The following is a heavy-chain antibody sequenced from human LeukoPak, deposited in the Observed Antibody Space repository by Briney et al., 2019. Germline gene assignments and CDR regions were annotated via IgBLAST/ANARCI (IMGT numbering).Heavy chain of an antibody. D-gene: IGHD3-22*01. CDR3: ARTDNPHYWDSSGYGAFDI. Sequence: GESLRLSCAASGFTVSSNYMSWVRQAPGKGLEWVSVIYSGGSTYYADSVKGRFTISRDNSRNTLYLQMNSLRAEDTAVYYCARTDNPHYWDSSGYGAFDIWGQGTMVTVSS. CDR1: GFTVSSNY. J-gene: IGHJ3*02. V-gene: IGHV3-66*01. CDR2: IYSGGST.